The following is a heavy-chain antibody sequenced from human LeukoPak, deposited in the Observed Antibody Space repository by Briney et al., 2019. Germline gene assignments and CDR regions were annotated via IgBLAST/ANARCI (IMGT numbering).Heavy chain of an antibody. CDR1: GYTFTSYD. J-gene: IGHJ6*02. V-gene: IGHV1-8*01. CDR2: MNPNSCNT. CDR3: AADPYCSSTSCYEGFYYYYGMDV. D-gene: IGHD2-2*01. Sequence: GSAVKVSFRSSGYTFTSYDINGVRQATGQGLEWMGWMNPNSCNTGYAQKFQGRVTITRDMSTSTAYMELSSLRSEDTAVYYCAADPYCSSTSCYEGFYYYYGMDVWGQGTTVTVSS.